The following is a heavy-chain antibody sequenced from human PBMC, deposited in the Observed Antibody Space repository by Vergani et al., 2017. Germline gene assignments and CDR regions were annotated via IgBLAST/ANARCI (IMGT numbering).Heavy chain of an antibody. V-gene: IGHV2-5*01. CDR2: VYWNDDE. D-gene: IGHD3-9*01. CDR3: VHRLGYFDWDGAFDV. J-gene: IGHJ3*01. CDR1: GFSLTTGGEG. Sequence: QITLRESGPTLVKPTQTLTLTCTFSGFSLTTGGEGVGWIRQPPGRALEWLAFVYWNDDERYSPSLTSRVTITKDTSKNEVILTMATMDPVDTATYYCVHRLGYFDWDGAFDVWGPGTMVTVSS.